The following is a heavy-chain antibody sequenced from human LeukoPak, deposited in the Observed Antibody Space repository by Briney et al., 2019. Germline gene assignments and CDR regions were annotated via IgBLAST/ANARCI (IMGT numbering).Heavy chain of an antibody. CDR3: AKDSSSGYYRHLDY. CDR1: GFTFHDYG. V-gene: IGHV3-9*01. Sequence: GGSLRLSCVASGFTFHDYGIHWVRQAPGKGLEWVSGISWNSCSIGYADSVKGRFTFSRDNAKNSLYLQMNSLRVEDTAFYYCAKDSSSGYYRHLDYWGQGIQVTVSS. D-gene: IGHD3-22*01. J-gene: IGHJ4*02. CDR2: ISWNSCSI.